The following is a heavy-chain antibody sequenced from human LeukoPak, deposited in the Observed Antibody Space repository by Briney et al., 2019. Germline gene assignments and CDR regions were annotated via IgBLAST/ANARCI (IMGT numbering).Heavy chain of an antibody. J-gene: IGHJ4*02. CDR2: INHSGST. CDR3: ASQYGSGHYHFDY. V-gene: IGHV4-34*01. Sequence: SETLSLTCAVYGGSFSGYYWGWIRQPPGKGLEWIGEINHSGSTNYNPSLKSRVTISVDTSKNQFSLKLSSVTAAGTAVYFCASQYGSGHYHFDYWGQGTLVFVSP. CDR1: GGSFSGYY. D-gene: IGHD3-10*01.